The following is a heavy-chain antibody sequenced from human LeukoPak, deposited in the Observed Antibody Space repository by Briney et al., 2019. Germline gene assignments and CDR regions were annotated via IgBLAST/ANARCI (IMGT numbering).Heavy chain of an antibody. V-gene: IGHV1-2*02. CDR2: INPNSGGT. D-gene: IGHD2-15*01. CDR1: GYTFTGYY. CDR3: ARDGGGLGYCSGGSCYPGFDY. Sequence: ASVKVSCKASGYTFTGYYMHWVRQAPGQGLEWMGWINPNSGGTNYAQKFQGRVTMTRDTSISTAYMELSRLRSDDTAVYYCARDGGGLGYCSGGSCYPGFDYWGQGTLVTVSS. J-gene: IGHJ4*02.